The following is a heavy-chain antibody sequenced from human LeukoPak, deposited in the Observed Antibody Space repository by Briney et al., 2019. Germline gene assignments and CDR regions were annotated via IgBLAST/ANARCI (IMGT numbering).Heavy chain of an antibody. Sequence: GRSLRLSCAASGFTFDDYAMHWVRQAPGKGLDWVSGISWNSGSIAYADSVKGRFTISRDNAKNSLYLQMNSLRAEDTALYYCASTGIQLWIPGAFDIWGQGTMVTVSS. CDR2: ISWNSGSI. V-gene: IGHV3-9*01. D-gene: IGHD5-18*01. CDR1: GFTFDDYA. CDR3: ASTGIQLWIPGAFDI. J-gene: IGHJ3*02.